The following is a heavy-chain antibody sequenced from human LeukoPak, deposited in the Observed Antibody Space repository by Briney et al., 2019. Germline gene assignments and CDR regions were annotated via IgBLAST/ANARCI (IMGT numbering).Heavy chain of an antibody. CDR1: GGTFSSYA. CDR2: IIPVFGTA. V-gene: IGHV1-69*13. D-gene: IGHD2-2*01. Sequence: ASVKVSCKASGGTFSSYAISWARQAPGQGLEWMGGIIPVFGTANYAQKFQGRVTITADESTSTAYMELSSLRSEDTAVYYCARKGGYCSSTSCPGDWFDPWGQGTLVTVSS. J-gene: IGHJ5*02. CDR3: ARKGGYCSSTSCPGDWFDP.